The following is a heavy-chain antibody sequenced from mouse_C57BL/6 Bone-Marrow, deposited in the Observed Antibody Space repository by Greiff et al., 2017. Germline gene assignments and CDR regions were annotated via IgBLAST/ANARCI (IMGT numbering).Heavy chain of an antibody. V-gene: IGHV8-8*01. J-gene: IGHJ1*03. Sequence: QVTLKESGPGILQPSQTLSLTCSFSGFSLSTFGMGVGWIRQPSGKGLEWLALIWWDDDKYYNPALKSRLTISKDTSKNQVFLKIANVDTADTATYYCARIYYGYLYWYFDVWGTGTTVTVSS. D-gene: IGHD2-2*01. CDR3: ARIYYGYLYWYFDV. CDR2: IWWDDDK. CDR1: GFSLSTFGMG.